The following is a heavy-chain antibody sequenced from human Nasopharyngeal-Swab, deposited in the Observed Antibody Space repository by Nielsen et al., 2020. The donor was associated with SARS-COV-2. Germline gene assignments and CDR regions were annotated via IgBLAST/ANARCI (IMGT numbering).Heavy chain of an antibody. CDR1: GYTFTSYG. CDR2: ISAYNGNT. D-gene: IGHD4-23*01. J-gene: IGHJ3*02. V-gene: IGHV1-18*01. Sequence: ASVKVSCKASGYTFTSYGISWVRQAPGQGLEWMGWISAYNGNTNYAQKLQGRVTMTTDTSTSTACMELRSLRSDDTAVYYCASPATVVTLDAFDIWGQGTMVTVSS. CDR3: ASPATVVTLDAFDI.